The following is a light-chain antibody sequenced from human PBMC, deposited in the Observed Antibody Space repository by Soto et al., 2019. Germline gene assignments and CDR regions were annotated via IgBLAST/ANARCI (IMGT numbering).Light chain of an antibody. CDR1: QNLGTMY. J-gene: IGKJ1*01. CDR2: SAS. V-gene: IGKV3-20*01. Sequence: EIVLTQSPGTLSLSPGERGTLSCRASQNLGTMYLAWFQQKSGQAPRLLIYSASRRATGIPDRFSGSGSGTHFTLTINRVEPEDFAVYFCQQYGGSPRTFGQGTKVEIK. CDR3: QQYGGSPRT.